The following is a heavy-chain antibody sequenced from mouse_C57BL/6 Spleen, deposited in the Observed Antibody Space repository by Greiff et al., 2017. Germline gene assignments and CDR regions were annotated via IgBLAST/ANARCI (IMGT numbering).Heavy chain of an antibody. D-gene: IGHD1-1*01. CDR3: AREDGSRGWFAY. J-gene: IGHJ3*01. V-gene: IGHV3-6*01. Sequence: EVQLQQSGPGLVKPSQSLSLTCSVTGYSITSGYYWNWIRQFPGNKLEWMGYISYDGSNNYNPSLKNRISITRDTSKNQFFLKLNSVTTEDTATYYCAREDGSRGWFAYWGQGTLVTVSA. CDR1: GYSITSGYY. CDR2: ISYDGSN.